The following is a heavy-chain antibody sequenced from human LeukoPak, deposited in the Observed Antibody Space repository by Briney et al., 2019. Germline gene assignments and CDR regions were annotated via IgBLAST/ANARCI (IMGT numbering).Heavy chain of an antibody. V-gene: IGHV3-53*01. Sequence: GGSLGLSCAASGFTVSSNYMSWVRQAPGKGLEWVSAIYSGINTHYADSVKGRFTISRDNSKNTLFLQMNSLRAEDTAVYYCARTVGYGAYNWFDPWGQGTLVTVSS. CDR3: ARTVGYGAYNWFDP. J-gene: IGHJ5*02. CDR1: GFTVSSNY. CDR2: IYSGINT. D-gene: IGHD4-17*01.